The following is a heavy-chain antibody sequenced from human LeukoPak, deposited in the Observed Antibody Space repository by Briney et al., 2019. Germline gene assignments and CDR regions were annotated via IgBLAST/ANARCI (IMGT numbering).Heavy chain of an antibody. V-gene: IGHV3-21*01. J-gene: IGHJ4*02. CDR1: GFTFSSYS. D-gene: IGHD6-19*01. CDR2: ISSSSSYI. Sequence: GGSLRLSCAASGFTFSSYSMNWVRQAPGKGLEWVSSISSSSSYIYYADSVKGRFTISRDNAKNSLYLQMNSLRAEDTAVYYCARESVPGIAVAGYWGQGTLVTVSS. CDR3: ARESVPGIAVAGY.